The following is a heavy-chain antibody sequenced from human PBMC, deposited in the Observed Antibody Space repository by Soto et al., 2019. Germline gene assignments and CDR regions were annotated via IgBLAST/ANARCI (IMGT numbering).Heavy chain of an antibody. CDR1: GFTFSSYA. CDR3: ARRGPGTYFHY. Sequence: EVQLLESGGGLVQPGGSLRLSCAASGFTFSSYAMRWVRHAPGKGLGWVSAVSGSGCSTYYADSVKGRFTISGYNSKDTLHLQMNRPRAGDTAVYYCARRGPGTYFHYWGPGTLVTVSS. V-gene: IGHV3-23*01. CDR2: VSGSGCST. D-gene: IGHD6-13*01. J-gene: IGHJ4*02.